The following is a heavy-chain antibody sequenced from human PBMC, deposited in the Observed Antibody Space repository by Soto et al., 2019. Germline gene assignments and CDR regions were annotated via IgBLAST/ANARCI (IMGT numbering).Heavy chain of an antibody. D-gene: IGHD6-19*01. CDR2: ITPNSGGT. J-gene: IGHJ4*02. CDR1: GYPFTDFY. CDR3: ATSRTSIAVAGETEYYFDY. Sequence: ASVKVSCKASGYPFTDFYMHWVRQAPSQVLEWMGWITPNSGGTKYAQKFQGWVTMTRDRSISTAYMELSRLRSDDKAVYYCATSRTSIAVAGETEYYFDYWGQGTLVTVSS. V-gene: IGHV1-2*04.